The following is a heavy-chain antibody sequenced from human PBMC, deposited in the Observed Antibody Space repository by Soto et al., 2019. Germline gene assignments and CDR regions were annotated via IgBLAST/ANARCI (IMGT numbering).Heavy chain of an antibody. CDR3: VRDGTKTLRDWFDP. J-gene: IGHJ5*02. V-gene: IGHV4-4*07. CDR1: GASIRGFY. Sequence: SETLSLTCSVSGASIRGFYCSWSRKSAGKGLEWIGRIYATGTTDYNPSLKSRVMMSVDTSKKQFSLKLRSVTAADTAVYYCVRDGTKTLRDWFDPWGQGISVTVSS. D-gene: IGHD1-1*01. CDR2: IYATGTT.